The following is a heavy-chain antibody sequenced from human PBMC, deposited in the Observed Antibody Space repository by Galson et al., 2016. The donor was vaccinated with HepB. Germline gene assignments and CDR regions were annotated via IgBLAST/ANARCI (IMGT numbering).Heavy chain of an antibody. CDR1: GYTFVNYD. CDR3: ARLGGWLAPSLNAFDI. V-gene: IGHV1-8*01. D-gene: IGHD3-22*01. J-gene: IGHJ3*02. Sequence: SVKVSCKASGYTFVNYDINWVRQATGQGPEWMGWVNPNNGHTRYAQKFQGRVTMTRNTSINTAYMELSSLRSEDTAMYYCARLGGWLAPSLNAFDIWGQGTMVTVSS. CDR2: VNPNNGHT.